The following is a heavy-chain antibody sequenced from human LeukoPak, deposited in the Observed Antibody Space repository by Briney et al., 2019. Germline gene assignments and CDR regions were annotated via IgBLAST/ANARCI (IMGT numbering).Heavy chain of an antibody. CDR2: IYYSGST. J-gene: IGHJ4*02. D-gene: IGHD5-18*01. V-gene: IGHV4-39*01. Sequence: PSETLSLTCTVSGGSISSSSYYWGWLRQPPGKGLEWIGSIYYSGSTYYNPSLKSRVTISVDTSKNQFSLKLSSVTAADTAVYYCARRGGGYRHFDYWGQGTLVTVSS. CDR3: ARRGGGYRHFDY. CDR1: GGSISSSSYY.